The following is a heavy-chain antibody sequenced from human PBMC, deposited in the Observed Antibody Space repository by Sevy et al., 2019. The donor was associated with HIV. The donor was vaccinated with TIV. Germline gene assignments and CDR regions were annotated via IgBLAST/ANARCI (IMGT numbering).Heavy chain of an antibody. CDR2: TYYRSKWYN. Sequence: SQTLSLTCAISGDSVSSNSAAWNWIRQSPSRGLEWLGRTYYRSKWYNDYAVSVKSRITINPDTSKNQFSLQLNSGLPEETAVYYGARGGYDILTGFETDDAFDIWGQGTMVTVSS. J-gene: IGHJ3*02. D-gene: IGHD3-9*01. CDR3: ARGGYDILTGFETDDAFDI. V-gene: IGHV6-1*01. CDR1: GDSVSSNSAA.